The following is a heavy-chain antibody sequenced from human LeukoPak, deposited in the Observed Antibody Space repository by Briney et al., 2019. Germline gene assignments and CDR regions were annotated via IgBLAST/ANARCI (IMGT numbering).Heavy chain of an antibody. J-gene: IGHJ4*02. CDR2: INPTGGGT. D-gene: IGHD5-24*01. CDR1: GYTFSSYY. V-gene: IGHV1-46*01. Sequence: ASVKVSCKASGYTFSSYYMHWVRQASGQGLEWMGLINPTGGGTNYAQKFQGRVTMTRDTSTSTVYMELSSLRSEDTAVYYCARVPGDGYNFSFDYWGQGTLVTVSS. CDR3: ARVPGDGYNFSFDY.